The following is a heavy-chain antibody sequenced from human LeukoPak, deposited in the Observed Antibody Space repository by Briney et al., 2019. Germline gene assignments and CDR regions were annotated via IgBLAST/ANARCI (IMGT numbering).Heavy chain of an antibody. CDR3: ARDECPLWSISCHRGFDP. J-gene: IGHJ5*02. V-gene: IGHV4-4*07. Sequence: NPSETLSLTCGVSGGSISTYYWSWIQQSAGKGLEWIGRIYKSGSSNYNPSLKSRVSMSVDSSENHFSLNLTSVTAEDTAVYYCARDECPLWSISCHRGFDPWGRGLLVTVSS. CDR2: IYKSGSS. D-gene: IGHD2-2*02. CDR1: GGSISTYY.